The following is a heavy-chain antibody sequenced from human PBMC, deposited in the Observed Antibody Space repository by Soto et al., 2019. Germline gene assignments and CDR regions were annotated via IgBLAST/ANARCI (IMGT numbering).Heavy chain of an antibody. J-gene: IGHJ3*02. V-gene: IGHV6-1*01. Sequence: SQTLSLTCAISGDSVSSNSAAWNWIRQSPSRGLEWLGRTYYRSKWCNDYAVSVKSRITINPDTSKNQFSLQLNSVTPEDTAVYYCARSVEMATGRAFDIWGQGTMVTVSS. CDR3: ARSVEMATGRAFDI. D-gene: IGHD5-12*01. CDR2: TYYRSKWCN. CDR1: GDSVSSNSAA.